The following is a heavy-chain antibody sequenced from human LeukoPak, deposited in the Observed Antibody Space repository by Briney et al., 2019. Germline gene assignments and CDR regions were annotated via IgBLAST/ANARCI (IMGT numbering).Heavy chain of an antibody. Sequence: PGGSLRLSCAASGFTFSTYGMTWVRQAPGKGLEWVAAISGSAVTFYGDSVKGRFTISRDNSKKMVYLQMNSLTAEDTAVYYCAKGGLLWFGELLGFDYWGQGTLVTVSS. CDR2: ISGSAVT. V-gene: IGHV3-23*01. D-gene: IGHD3-10*01. J-gene: IGHJ4*02. CDR1: GFTFSTYG. CDR3: AKGGLLWFGELLGFDY.